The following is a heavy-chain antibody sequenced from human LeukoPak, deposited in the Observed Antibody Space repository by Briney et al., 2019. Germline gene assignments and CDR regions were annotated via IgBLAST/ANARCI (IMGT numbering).Heavy chain of an antibody. CDR2: ISGSGGST. J-gene: IGHJ4*02. D-gene: IGHD6-19*01. V-gene: IGHV3-23*01. Sequence: PGGSLRLSCAASGFTFSSYAMSWVRQAPGKGLEWVSAISGSGGSTYYADSVKGRFTISRDNSKSTVYLQMNSLRAEDTAVYYCAKDPSSGRLKYFDYWGQGTLVIVSS. CDR3: AKDPSSGRLKYFDY. CDR1: GFTFSSYA.